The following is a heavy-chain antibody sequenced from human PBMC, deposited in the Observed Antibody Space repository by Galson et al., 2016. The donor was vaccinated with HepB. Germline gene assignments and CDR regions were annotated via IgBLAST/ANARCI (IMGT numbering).Heavy chain of an antibody. CDR3: ARDSRVHKTLVTPIGWFDP. D-gene: IGHD5-18*01. J-gene: IGHJ5*02. Sequence: SLRLSCAASGFTFSGYEMNWVRQAPGKGLEWVPYISSSGSTIYYADSVRGRFTISRDNANNSLYLQMYSLRPEDTAVYYCARDSRVHKTLVTPIGWFDPWGLGTLVTVSS. V-gene: IGHV3-48*03. CDR2: ISSSGSTI. CDR1: GFTFSGYE.